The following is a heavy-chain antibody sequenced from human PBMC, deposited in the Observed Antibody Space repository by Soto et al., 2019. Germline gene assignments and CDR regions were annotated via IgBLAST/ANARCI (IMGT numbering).Heavy chain of an antibody. Sequence: PGGSLRLSCAASGFTFSNAWMSWVRQAPGKGLEWVGRIKSKTDGGTTDYAAPVKGRFTISRDDSKNTLYLQMNSLKTEDTAVYYCTTDEARSSGWYPYYYYYMDVWGKGTTVTVSS. CDR3: TTDEARSSGWYPYYYYYMDV. CDR2: IKSKTDGGTT. D-gene: IGHD6-19*01. CDR1: GFTFSNAW. J-gene: IGHJ6*03. V-gene: IGHV3-15*01.